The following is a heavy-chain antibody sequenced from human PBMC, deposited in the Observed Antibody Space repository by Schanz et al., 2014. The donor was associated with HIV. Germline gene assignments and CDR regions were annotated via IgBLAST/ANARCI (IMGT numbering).Heavy chain of an antibody. CDR3: ARVPKHNFGSGSYYPFDY. Sequence: QVQLVQSGAEVKKPGASVKVSCKASGYTFTGYYMHWVRQAPGQGLEWMGWINPSSGGTNYAQKFQGRVTMTRDTSISTAYMELRRLRSDDTAVYYCARVPKHNFGSGSYYPFDYWGQGTLVTVSS. V-gene: IGHV1-2*02. D-gene: IGHD3-10*01. CDR1: GYTFTGYY. CDR2: INPSSGGT. J-gene: IGHJ4*02.